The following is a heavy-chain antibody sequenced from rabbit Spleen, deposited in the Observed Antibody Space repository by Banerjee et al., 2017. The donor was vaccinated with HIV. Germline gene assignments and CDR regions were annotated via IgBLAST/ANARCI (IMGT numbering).Heavy chain of an antibody. CDR2: IWPTTDTT. D-gene: IGHD1-1*01. Sequence: QSLEESGGRLVQPGGSLTLSCKASGFTISNYWMNWVRQAPGKGLEWIGIIWPTTDTTYYASWVNGRFTISSDNAQKTVDLQMNSLTAADTATYFCAREDVGGSIILWGQGTLVTVS. CDR1: GFTISNYW. CDR3: AREDVGGSIIL. V-gene: IGHV1S7*01. J-gene: IGHJ4*01.